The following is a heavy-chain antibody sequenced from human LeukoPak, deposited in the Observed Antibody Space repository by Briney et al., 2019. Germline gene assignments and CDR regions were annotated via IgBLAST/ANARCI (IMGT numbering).Heavy chain of an antibody. CDR2: INGNSGFM. V-gene: IGHV3-21*01. Sequence: PGGSLRLSCAASGFTFSTYTMNWVRQAPGKGLEWVSSINGNSGFMYYASSVRGRFTISRDNAENSLYLQMNSLRAEDTAVYYCASCTGGNCYNSWGAFDIWGQGTMVTVSS. CDR1: GFTFSTYT. CDR3: ASCTGGNCYNSWGAFDI. D-gene: IGHD2-15*01. J-gene: IGHJ3*02.